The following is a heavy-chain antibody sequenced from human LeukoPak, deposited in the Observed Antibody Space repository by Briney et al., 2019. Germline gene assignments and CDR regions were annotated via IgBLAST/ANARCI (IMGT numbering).Heavy chain of an antibody. J-gene: IGHJ4*02. CDR1: GFTFSDYF. CDR3: ARGFMETVPGTPFDY. CDR2: ISNTGSTI. V-gene: IGHV3-11*01. D-gene: IGHD3-3*01. Sequence: PGGSLRLSCAASGFTFSDYFMSWIRQAPGKGLEWVSYISNTGSTIYYADSVKGRFTISRDNAKNSLFLRMSSLRPEDTAVYYCARGFMETVPGTPFDYWGQGTLVTVSS.